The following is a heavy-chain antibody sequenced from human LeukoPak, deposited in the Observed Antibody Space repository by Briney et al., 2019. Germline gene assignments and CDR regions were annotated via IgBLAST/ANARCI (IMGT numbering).Heavy chain of an antibody. CDR2: ISSSSSYI. Sequence: PGGSLRLSCAASGFTFSNYNMNWVRQAPGKGLEWVSSISSSSSYIYYADSVKGRFTISRDNAKNSLYLQMNSLRAEDTAVYYCARGVDYYYYMDVWGKGTTVTVSS. V-gene: IGHV3-21*01. J-gene: IGHJ6*03. CDR1: GFTFSNYN. CDR3: ARGVDYYYYMDV.